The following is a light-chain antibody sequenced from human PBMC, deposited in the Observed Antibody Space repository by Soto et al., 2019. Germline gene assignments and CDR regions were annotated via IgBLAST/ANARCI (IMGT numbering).Light chain of an antibody. CDR2: EGT. V-gene: IGLV2-23*01. J-gene: IGLJ2*01. CDR3: CSYAHDTRSGAVV. CDR1: SSDVGSYNL. Sequence: QSALTQPASVSGSPGQSITISCTGTSSDVGSYNLVSWYQQNPGKAPKLMIYEGTRRPSGVSDRFSGSKSGNTASMTISGLQAEDGADYYCCSYAHDTRSGAVVCGGGTKLTVL.